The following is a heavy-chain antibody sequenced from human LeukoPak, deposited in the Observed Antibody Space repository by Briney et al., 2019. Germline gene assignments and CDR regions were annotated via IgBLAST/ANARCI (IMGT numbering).Heavy chain of an antibody. J-gene: IGHJ4*02. Sequence: GSLRLSCAASGFTFSSYEMNWVRQAPGKGLEWVSYISSSGSTIYYADSVKGRFTISRDNAKNSLYLQMNSLRAEDTAVYYCARISGYYLFDYWGQGTLVTVSS. CDR3: ARISGYYLFDY. V-gene: IGHV3-48*03. CDR2: ISSSGSTI. CDR1: GFTFSSYE. D-gene: IGHD3-22*01.